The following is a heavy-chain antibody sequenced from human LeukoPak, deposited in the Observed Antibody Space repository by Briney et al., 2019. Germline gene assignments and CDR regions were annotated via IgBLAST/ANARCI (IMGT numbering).Heavy chain of an antibody. Sequence: GESLKISCAASGFTFSSYGMHWVRQAPGKGLEWVAVIWYDGSNKYYADSVKGRFTISRDNSKNTLYLQMNSLRAEDTAVYYCARDPPPKYCSGGSCYSYYFDYWGQGTLVTVSS. CDR2: IWYDGSNK. D-gene: IGHD2-15*01. CDR1: GFTFSSYG. V-gene: IGHV3-33*01. J-gene: IGHJ4*02. CDR3: ARDPPPKYCSGGSCYSYYFDY.